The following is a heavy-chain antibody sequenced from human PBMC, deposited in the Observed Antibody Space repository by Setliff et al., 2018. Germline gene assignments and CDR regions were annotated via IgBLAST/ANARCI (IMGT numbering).Heavy chain of an antibody. J-gene: IGHJ4*02. CDR3: ASLPYYDSSGYSLSYY. CDR1: GGSISTYH. CDR2: IHYSGST. Sequence: SETLSLTCTVSGGSISTYHWSWIRQPPGKRLEWIGSIHYSGSTYYNPSLRSRVTISLDTSKNQFSLKLSSVTAADTAVYYCASLPYYDSSGYSLSYYWGQGTLVTVSS. D-gene: IGHD3-22*01. V-gene: IGHV4-39*01.